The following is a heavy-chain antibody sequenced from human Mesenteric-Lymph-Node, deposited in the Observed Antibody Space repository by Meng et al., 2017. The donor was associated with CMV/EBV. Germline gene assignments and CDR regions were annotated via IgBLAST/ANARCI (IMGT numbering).Heavy chain of an antibody. CDR3: ARQSAYCSGTSCYSWIDP. V-gene: IGHV4-39*01. Sequence: RRGSYYGGRKRQQRGKGMEWMGRIYYNGDNKYKKKRKSRVTIYVDTSKNQFSLKLTSVTAADTSLYYCARQSAYCSGTSCYSWIDPWGQGTLVTVSS. CDR2: IYYNGDN. CDR1: RRGSYY. J-gene: IGHJ5*02. D-gene: IGHD2-2*02.